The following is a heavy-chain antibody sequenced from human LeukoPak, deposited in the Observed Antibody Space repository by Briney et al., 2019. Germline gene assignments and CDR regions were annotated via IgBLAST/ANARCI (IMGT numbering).Heavy chain of an antibody. CDR2: INPSGGST. V-gene: IGHV1-46*01. CDR1: GYTFTSYY. CDR3: ARDPLVVVPANYYYYYMDV. D-gene: IGHD2-2*01. Sequence: ASVKVSCKAFGYTFTSYYMHWVRQAPGQGREWMGIINPSGGSTSYAQKFQGRVTMTRDTSTSTVYMELSSLRSEDTAVYYCARDPLVVVPANYYYYYMDVWGKGTTVTVSS. J-gene: IGHJ6*03.